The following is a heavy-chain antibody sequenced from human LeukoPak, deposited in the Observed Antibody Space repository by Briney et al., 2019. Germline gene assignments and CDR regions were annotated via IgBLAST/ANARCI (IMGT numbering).Heavy chain of an antibody. CDR2: INPNSGGT. CDR1: GYTFTGYY. Sequence: ASVKVSCKASGYTFTGYYMHWVRQAPGQGLEWMGWINPNSGGTNYAQKFQGRVTMTRDTSISTAYMELSRLRSDDTAVYYCARDFLEGGSYYYYDSSGYYANWGQGTLVTVSS. V-gene: IGHV1-2*02. J-gene: IGHJ4*02. CDR3: ARDFLEGGSYYYYDSSGYYAN. D-gene: IGHD3-22*01.